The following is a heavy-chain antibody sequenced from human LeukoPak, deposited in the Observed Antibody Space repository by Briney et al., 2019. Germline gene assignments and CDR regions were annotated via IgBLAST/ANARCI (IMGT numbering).Heavy chain of an antibody. CDR2: INPNRGGT. D-gene: IGHD3-22*01. CDR3: AREGPEPSYYDSSGYYFLDY. Sequence: ASVKVSCKASGYTFTGYYMHWVRQAPGQGLEWMGWINPNRGGTNYAQKFQGRVTMTRDMSTSTVYMELSSLRSEDTAVYYCAREGPEPSYYDSSGYYFLDYWGQGTLVTVSS. J-gene: IGHJ4*02. V-gene: IGHV1-2*02. CDR1: GYTFTGYY.